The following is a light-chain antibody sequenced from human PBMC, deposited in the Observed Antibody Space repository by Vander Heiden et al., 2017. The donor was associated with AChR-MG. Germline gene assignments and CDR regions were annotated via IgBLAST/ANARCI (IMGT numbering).Light chain of an antibody. J-gene: IGLJ2*01. CDR2: SNT. Sequence: QSVLTQTPSVSGTPGQSVIISCSGSNSNIGTNTVNWFQQLPGTAPRLLLYSNTQRPSGVPDRFSGSKSGTSASLGISGLHSEDEAIYYCAGWDDSLNGVLFGGGTHLTVL. CDR1: NSNIGTNT. V-gene: IGLV1-44*01. CDR3: AGWDDSLNGVL.